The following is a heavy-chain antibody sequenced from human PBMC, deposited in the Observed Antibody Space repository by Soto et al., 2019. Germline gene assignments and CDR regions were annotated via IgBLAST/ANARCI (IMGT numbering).Heavy chain of an antibody. J-gene: IGHJ4*02. CDR1: GGSFSGYY. CDR3: ARNPSVTTVIRLDYFDY. CDR2: INHSGST. D-gene: IGHD5-18*01. V-gene: IGHV4-34*01. Sequence: SETLSLTCAVYGGSFSGYYWSWIRQPPGKGLEWIGEINHSGSTNYNPSLKSRVTISVDTSKNQFSLKLSSVTAADTAVYYCARNPSVTTVIRLDYFDYWGQGTLVTVSS.